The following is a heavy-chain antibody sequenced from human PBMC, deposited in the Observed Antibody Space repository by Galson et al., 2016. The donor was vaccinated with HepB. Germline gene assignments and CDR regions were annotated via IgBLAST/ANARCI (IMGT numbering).Heavy chain of an antibody. V-gene: IGHV3-53*01. CDR3: ARDQDQFFGLDV. D-gene: IGHD2-15*01. CDR2: IYSGGSS. CDR1: GFTVSRNY. J-gene: IGHJ6*02. Sequence: SLRLSCAASGFTVSRNYMTWVRQSPGKGLEWVAVIYSGGSSYYADSVKGRFTISRDTSKNTLSLQMKSLRVEDTAIYYCARDQDQFFGLDVWSQGTTVTVSS.